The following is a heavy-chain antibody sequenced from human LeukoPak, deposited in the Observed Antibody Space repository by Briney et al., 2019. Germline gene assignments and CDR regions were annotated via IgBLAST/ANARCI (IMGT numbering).Heavy chain of an antibody. CDR2: INPNSGGT. Sequence: ASVKVSCKASGYTFIGHYMHWVRQAPGQGLEWMGWINPNSGGTNYAQKFQGRVTMTRDTSISTAYMELSRLRSDDTAVYYCAREWAEYSSSAEIDYWGQGTLVTVSS. D-gene: IGHD6-6*01. CDR1: GYTFIGHY. V-gene: IGHV1-2*02. CDR3: AREWAEYSSSAEIDY. J-gene: IGHJ4*02.